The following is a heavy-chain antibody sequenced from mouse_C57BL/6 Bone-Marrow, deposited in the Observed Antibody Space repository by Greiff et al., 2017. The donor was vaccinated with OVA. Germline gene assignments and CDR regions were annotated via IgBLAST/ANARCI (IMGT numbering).Heavy chain of an antibody. J-gene: IGHJ3*01. CDR2: IDPETGGT. CDR1: GYTFTDYE. CDR3: TAYGNYFAY. V-gene: IGHV1-15*01. D-gene: IGHD2-1*01. Sequence: VQRVESGAELVRPGASVTLSCKASGYTFTDYEMHWVKQTPVHGLEWIGAIDPETGGTAYNQKFKGKAILTADKSSSTAYMELRSLTSEDSAVYYCTAYGNYFAYWGQGTLVTVSA.